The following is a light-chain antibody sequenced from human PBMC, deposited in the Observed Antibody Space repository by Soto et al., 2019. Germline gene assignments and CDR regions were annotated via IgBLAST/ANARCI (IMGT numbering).Light chain of an antibody. CDR2: GAS. Sequence: EIVMTQSPATLSVSPGERATLSCRASQSPSSNVAWYQQRPGQAPRLLIYGASTRATGIPARFSGSGSGTDFTLTISSLQSEDFAVYYCQQYNYWTFGQGTKVELK. CDR1: QSPSSN. V-gene: IGKV3-15*01. J-gene: IGKJ1*01. CDR3: QQYNYWT.